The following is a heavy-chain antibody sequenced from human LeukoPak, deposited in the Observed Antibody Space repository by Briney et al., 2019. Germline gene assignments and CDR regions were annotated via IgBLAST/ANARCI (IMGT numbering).Heavy chain of an antibody. D-gene: IGHD2-15*01. Sequence: PSQTLSLTCTVSGGSISSGRYYWNWIRQPAGKGLEWIGRIYTGGSTNYNPSLKSRVTISVDTSKNQFSLKLSSVTAADTAVYYCARVVASTSIDSWGQGTLVTVSS. V-gene: IGHV4-61*02. J-gene: IGHJ4*02. CDR3: ARVVASTSIDS. CDR2: IYTGGST. CDR1: GGSISSGRYY.